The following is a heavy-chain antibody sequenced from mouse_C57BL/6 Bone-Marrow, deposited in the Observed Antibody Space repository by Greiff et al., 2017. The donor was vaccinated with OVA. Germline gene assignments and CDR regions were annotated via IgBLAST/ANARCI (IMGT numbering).Heavy chain of an antibody. J-gene: IGHJ3*01. V-gene: IGHV1-64*01. D-gene: IGHD2-4*01. CDR2: IHPNSGST. Sequence: VQLQQPGAELVKPGASVKLSCKASGYTFTSYWMHWVKQRPGQGLEWIGMIHPNSGSTNYNEKFKSKATLTVDKSSSTAYMQLSSLTSEDSAVYYCAREGAYDYDVAYWGQGTLVTVSA. CDR3: AREGAYDYDVAY. CDR1: GYTFTSYW.